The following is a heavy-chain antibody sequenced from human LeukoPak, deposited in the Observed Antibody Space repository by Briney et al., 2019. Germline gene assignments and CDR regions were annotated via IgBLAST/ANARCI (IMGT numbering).Heavy chain of an antibody. CDR3: ARLTVKVEGYDY. J-gene: IGHJ4*02. CDR2: ISSSSSTI. V-gene: IGHV3-48*01. CDR1: GSPSISFS. Sequence: GGPLSFPGQPPGSPSISFSINGSAKLPGKGLRWVSYISSSSSTIYYADSVKGRFTISRDNAKNSLYLQMNSLRAEDTAVYYCARLTVKVEGYDYWGQGTLVTVSS. D-gene: IGHD4-17*01.